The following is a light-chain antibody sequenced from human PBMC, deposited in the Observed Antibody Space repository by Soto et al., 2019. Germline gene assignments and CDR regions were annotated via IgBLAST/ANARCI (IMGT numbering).Light chain of an antibody. CDR2: KAS. Sequence: DIQMTQSPSTLSASVGDRVTITCRASHSISTWLAWYQQKPGKAPKLLFYKASSLESGDPSRFSGSGSGTEFTLTISSLQPDDFATYYCQQYNSYWTFGQGTKVEIK. CDR1: HSISTW. CDR3: QQYNSYWT. V-gene: IGKV1-5*03. J-gene: IGKJ1*01.